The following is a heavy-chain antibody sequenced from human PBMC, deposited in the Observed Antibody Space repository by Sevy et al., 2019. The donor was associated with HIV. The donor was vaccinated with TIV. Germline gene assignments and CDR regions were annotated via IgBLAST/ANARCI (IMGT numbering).Heavy chain of an antibody. CDR1: GFTFSTYS. V-gene: IGHV3-21*01. J-gene: IGHJ3*02. D-gene: IGHD4-17*01. CDR3: ARGIGTTVTMWDAFDI. CDR2: ISFSSNYI. Sequence: GGSLRLSCSASGFTFSTYSMHWVRQAPGKGLEWVSSISFSSNYIYYADSMKGRFTISRDNAKNSLYLHMTSLRAEDTAVYYCARGIGTTVTMWDAFDIWGQGTMVTVSS.